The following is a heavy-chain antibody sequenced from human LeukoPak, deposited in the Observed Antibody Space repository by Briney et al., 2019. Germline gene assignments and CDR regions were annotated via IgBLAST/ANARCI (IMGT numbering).Heavy chain of an antibody. V-gene: IGHV4-59*01. CDR1: GGSISSYY. CDR2: IYYSGST. D-gene: IGHD6-19*01. J-gene: IGHJ4*02. CDR3: ARVEEGSGWSFDY. Sequence: SETLSLTCTVSGGSISSYYWSWIRQPPGKGLEWIGYIYYSGSTNYNPSLKSRVTISVDTSKNQFSLKLSSVTAADTAVYYCARVEEGSGWSFDYWGQGTLVTVTS.